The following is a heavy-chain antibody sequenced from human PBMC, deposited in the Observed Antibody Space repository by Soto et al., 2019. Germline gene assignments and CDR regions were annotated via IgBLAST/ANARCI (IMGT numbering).Heavy chain of an antibody. Sequence: PGGSLRLSCAASGLTFSNAWMNWVRQAPRKGLEWVGRIKSKTDGGTTDYAAPVKGRFTISRDDSKNALYLQMNSLETEDTAVDYCTTGVRTGATTTWGQGTLVTVSS. CDR1: GLTFSNAW. D-gene: IGHD1-26*01. V-gene: IGHV3-15*07. J-gene: IGHJ4*02. CDR2: IKSKTDGGTT. CDR3: TTGVRTGATTT.